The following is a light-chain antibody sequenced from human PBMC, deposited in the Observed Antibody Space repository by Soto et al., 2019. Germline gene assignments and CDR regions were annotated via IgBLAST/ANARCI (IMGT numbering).Light chain of an antibody. V-gene: IGKV1-9*01. CDR2: AAS. CDR1: QGSNSY. J-gene: IGKJ3*01. CDR3: QQLNNYRFF. Sequence: DIEMTQSPSTMSASVGDRVTLTCRASQGSNSYLAWYQQKRGRAPRVLIYAASTLQSGVPARFSGSGAGTEFTLTITSLQPEDFATYYCQQLNNYRFFFGPGTKVDIK.